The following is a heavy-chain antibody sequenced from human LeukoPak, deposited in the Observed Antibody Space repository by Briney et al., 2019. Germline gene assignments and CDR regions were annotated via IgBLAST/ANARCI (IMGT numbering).Heavy chain of an antibody. CDR1: GGSISSSSYY. CDR3: ARVRIAPHLYYYYGMDV. D-gene: IGHD6-13*01. CDR2: IYYSGST. Sequence: SETLSLTCTVSGGSISSSSYYWGWIRQPPGKGLEWIGSIYYSGSTYYNPSLKSRVTISVDTSKNQFSLKLSSVTAADTAVYYCARVRIAPHLYYYYGMDVWGQGTMVTVSS. J-gene: IGHJ6*02. V-gene: IGHV4-39*07.